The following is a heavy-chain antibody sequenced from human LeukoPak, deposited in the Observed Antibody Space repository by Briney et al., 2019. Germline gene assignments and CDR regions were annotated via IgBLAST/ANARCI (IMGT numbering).Heavy chain of an antibody. CDR3: ARDCGGDCYQNDWYFDL. V-gene: IGHV4-59*01. D-gene: IGHD2-21*02. Sequence: SETLSLTCTVSGGSISSYYWSWIRQPPGKGLEWIGYIYYSGSTNYNPSLKSRVTISVETSKNQFALKLSSVTAADTAVYYCARDCGGDCYQNDWYFDLWGRGTLVTVSS. CDR1: GGSISSYY. J-gene: IGHJ2*01. CDR2: IYYSGST.